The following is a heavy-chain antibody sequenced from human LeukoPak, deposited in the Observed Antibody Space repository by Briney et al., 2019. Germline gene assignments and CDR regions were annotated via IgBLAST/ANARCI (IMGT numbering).Heavy chain of an antibody. CDR3: ARLDSDYLFGYYYYMDV. CDR2: IYPGDSDT. Sequence: GESLKISCKGSGYSFTSYWIGWVRQMPGKGLEWMGIIYPGDSDTRYSPSFQGQVTISADKSISTAYLQWSSLKASDTAMYYCARLDSDYLFGYYYYMDVWGKGTTVTISS. J-gene: IGHJ6*03. V-gene: IGHV5-51*01. CDR1: GYSFTSYW. D-gene: IGHD4-11*01.